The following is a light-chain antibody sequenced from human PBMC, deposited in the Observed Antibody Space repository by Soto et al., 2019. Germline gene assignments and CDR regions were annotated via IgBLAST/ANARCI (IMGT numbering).Light chain of an antibody. J-gene: IGLJ1*01. CDR1: SSDVGAYNY. CDR3: TSHAGFIAWYV. V-gene: IGLV2-8*01. CDR2: EVT. Sequence: QSALTQPPSASGSPGQSVTISCTGTSSDVGAYNYVSWYQQHPGKAPKLLIYEVTKRPSGVPARFSGSKSGNTASLTVSGLQAEDEADYYCTSHAGFIAWYVFGTGTKLTVL.